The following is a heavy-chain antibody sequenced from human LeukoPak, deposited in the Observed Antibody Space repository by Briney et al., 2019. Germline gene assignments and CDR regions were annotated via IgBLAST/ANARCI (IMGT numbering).Heavy chain of an antibody. D-gene: IGHD4-17*01. J-gene: IGHJ4*02. V-gene: IGHV1-46*01. CDR1: GYTLTSYG. CDR3: AKYGLSPYFDY. CDR2: INPSGGST. Sequence: ASVKVSCKASGYTLTSYGISWVRQAPGQGLEWMGIINPSGGSTSNAQKFQGRVTMTRDMSTSTVYMELSSLTSEDMAIYYCAKYGLSPYFDYWGQGTLVTVSS.